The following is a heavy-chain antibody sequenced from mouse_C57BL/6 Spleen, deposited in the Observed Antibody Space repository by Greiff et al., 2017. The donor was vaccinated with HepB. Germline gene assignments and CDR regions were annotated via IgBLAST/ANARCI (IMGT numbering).Heavy chain of an antibody. V-gene: IGHV1-18*01. D-gene: IGHD2-12*01. CDR3: ARREDDVDYAMDY. Sequence: VQLQQSGPELVKPGVSVKIPCKASGYTFTDYNMDWVKQSHGKSLEWIGDINPNNGGTIYNQKFKGKATLTVDKSSSTAYMELRSLTSEDTAVYYCARREDDVDYAMDYWGQGTSVTVSS. CDR2: INPNNGGT. CDR1: GYTFTDYN. J-gene: IGHJ4*01.